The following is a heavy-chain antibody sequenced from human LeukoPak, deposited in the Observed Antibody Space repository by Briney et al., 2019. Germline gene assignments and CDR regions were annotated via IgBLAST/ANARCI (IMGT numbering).Heavy chain of an antibody. D-gene: IGHD6-13*01. Sequence: TGGSLRLSCAASEFIFSIYGMHWVRQAPGKGLEWVAFIGYDGSNKNYADSVKGRFTISRDNSKNTLYLQMNSLRAEDTAVYYCAKEQTSSWYVDWGQGTLVTVSS. V-gene: IGHV3-30*02. CDR3: AKEQTSSWYVD. CDR1: EFIFSIYG. CDR2: IGYDGSNK. J-gene: IGHJ4*02.